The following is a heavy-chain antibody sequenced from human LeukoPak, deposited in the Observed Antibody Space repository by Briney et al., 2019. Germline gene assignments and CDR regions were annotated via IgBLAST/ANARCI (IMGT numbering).Heavy chain of an antibody. J-gene: IGHJ5*02. Sequence: SETLSLTCAVYGGSFSGYYWSWIRQPPGKGLEWIGEINHSGSTNYNPSLKSRVTISVDTSKNQFSLKQSSVTAADTAVYYCARVSYHYYYGSGSFPKAHNWFDPWGQGTLVTVSS. D-gene: IGHD3-10*01. CDR1: GGSFSGYY. CDR3: ARVSYHYYYGSGSFPKAHNWFDP. V-gene: IGHV4-34*01. CDR2: INHSGST.